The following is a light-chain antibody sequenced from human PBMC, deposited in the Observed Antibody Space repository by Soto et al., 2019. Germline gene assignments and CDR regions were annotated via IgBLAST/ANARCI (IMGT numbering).Light chain of an antibody. Sequence: QSALTQPASVSASPGQSITISCTGISSDVGGYNYVSWYQQHPDKAPKLMIYDVSNRRSGVSNRFSGSKSGNTASLTISGLQAEDEADYYCYSYTSSSTVLFGGGTKLTVL. CDR2: DVS. V-gene: IGLV2-14*01. CDR3: YSYTSSSTVL. CDR1: SSDVGGYNY. J-gene: IGLJ2*01.